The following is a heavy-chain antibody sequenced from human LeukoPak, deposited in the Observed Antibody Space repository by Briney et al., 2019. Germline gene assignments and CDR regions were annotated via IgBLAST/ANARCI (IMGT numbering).Heavy chain of an antibody. D-gene: IGHD2-2*01. CDR1: GFTFSSYS. V-gene: IGHV3-23*01. CDR2: ISASGGST. CDR3: AKGCSTSCYRYFTL. Sequence: PGGSLRLSCAASGFTFSSYSMNWVRQAPGKGLEWVSIISASGGSTSYADSVKGRFTISRDNSKNTLDLQMNTLRAEDTAVFYCAKGCSTSCYRYFTLWGRGTLVTVSS. J-gene: IGHJ2*01.